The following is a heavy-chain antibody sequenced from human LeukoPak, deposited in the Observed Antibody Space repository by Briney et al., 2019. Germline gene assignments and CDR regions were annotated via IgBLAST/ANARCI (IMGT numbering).Heavy chain of an antibody. CDR2: INPNSGGT. J-gene: IGHJ4*02. CDR3: AREKYDILTGYYPGPFDY. Sequence: ASVKVSFKASGYTFTGYYMHWVRQAPGQGLEWMGWINPNSGGTNYAQKFQGRVTMTRDTSISTAYMELSRLRSDDTAVYYCAREKYDILTGYYPGPFDYWGQGTLVTVSS. D-gene: IGHD3-9*01. CDR1: GYTFTGYY. V-gene: IGHV1-2*02.